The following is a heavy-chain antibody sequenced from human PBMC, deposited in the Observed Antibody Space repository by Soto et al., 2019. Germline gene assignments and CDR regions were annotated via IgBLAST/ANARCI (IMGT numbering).Heavy chain of an antibody. J-gene: IGHJ4*02. CDR2: INHSGST. V-gene: IGHV4-34*01. CDR1: GGSFRGYY. D-gene: IGHD3-22*01. Sequence: ETLSLTCAGYGGSFRGYYWSWIRQPPGKGLEWIGEINHSGSTNYNPSLKSRVTISVDTSKNQFSLKLSSVTAADTAVYYCAREPYYYDSSGYYWRPFDYWGQGTLVTVSS. CDR3: AREPYYYDSSGYYWRPFDY.